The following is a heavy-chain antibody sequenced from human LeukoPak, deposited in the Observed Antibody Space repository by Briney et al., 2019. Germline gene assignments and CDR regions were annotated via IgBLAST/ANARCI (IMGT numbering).Heavy chain of an antibody. Sequence: GGSLRLSCAASGFTFSSYGMHWVRQAPGKGLEWVAVIWYDGSNKYYADSVKGRFTISRDNSKNTLYLQMNSLRAEDTAVYYCARSGGKGTYYFDYWGQGTLVTVSS. CDR1: GFTFSSYG. V-gene: IGHV3-33*01. D-gene: IGHD2-15*01. J-gene: IGHJ4*02. CDR2: IWYDGSNK. CDR3: ARSGGKGTYYFDY.